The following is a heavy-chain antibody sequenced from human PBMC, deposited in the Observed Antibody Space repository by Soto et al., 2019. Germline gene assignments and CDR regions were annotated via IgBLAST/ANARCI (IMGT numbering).Heavy chain of an antibody. CDR1: GFTFSSYT. Sequence: PGGSLRLSCTGSGFTFSSYTMTWVRQGPGKGLEWVSSISSSSSYIYFADSLKGRFTISRDNAKNSLYLQMNSLRAEDTAVYYCAGDIGEMSAVWGQGTQVTVSS. D-gene: IGHD3-10*01. V-gene: IGHV3-21*04. CDR3: AGDIGEMSAV. CDR2: ISSSSSYI. J-gene: IGHJ4*02.